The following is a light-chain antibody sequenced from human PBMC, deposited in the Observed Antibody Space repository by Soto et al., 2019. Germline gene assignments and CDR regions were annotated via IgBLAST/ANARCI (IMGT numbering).Light chain of an antibody. V-gene: IGLV2-14*01. J-gene: IGLJ1*01. CDR2: EVN. Sequence: QSALPQTPSASGSPGQSVTISCTGSSDDIGGYDYVSWYQHHPGRTPKLILFEVNKRPSGVSGRFSGSKSGNTASLTISGLQAEDEADYYCCSFTSSNTHVFGTGTKLTVL. CDR3: CSFTSSNTHV. CDR1: SDDIGGYDY.